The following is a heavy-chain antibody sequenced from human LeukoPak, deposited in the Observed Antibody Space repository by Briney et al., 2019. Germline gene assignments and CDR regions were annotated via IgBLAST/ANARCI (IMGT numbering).Heavy chain of an antibody. CDR1: GFTFSDYY. Sequence: GGSLRLSCAASGFTFSDYYMSWIRQAPGKGLEWVSYISSSGSTIYYADSVKGRFTISRDNAKNSLYLQMNSLRAEDTAVYYCRTYYYGSGSYGLDAFEIWGQGTMVTVSS. V-gene: IGHV3-11*01. CDR2: ISSSGSTI. D-gene: IGHD3-10*01. J-gene: IGHJ3*02. CDR3: RTYYYGSGSYGLDAFEI.